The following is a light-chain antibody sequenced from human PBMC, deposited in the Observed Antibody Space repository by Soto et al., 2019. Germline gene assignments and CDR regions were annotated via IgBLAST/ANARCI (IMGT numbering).Light chain of an antibody. J-gene: IGLJ3*02. CDR3: GTCDSLSGGV. Sequence: QSVLTQPPSMSAAPGQTVTISCSGSSSNIGNYYVSWYQQVPGSAPKLVIYDNNHRPSGIPDRFSGSKSGTSATLAIAGLQTGDEAAYYCGTCDSLSGGVFGGGTKATVL. CDR2: DNN. V-gene: IGLV1-51*01. CDR1: SSNIGNYY.